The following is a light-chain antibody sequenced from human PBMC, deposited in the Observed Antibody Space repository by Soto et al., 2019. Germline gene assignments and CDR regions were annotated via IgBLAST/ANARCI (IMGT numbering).Light chain of an antibody. CDR2: KVS. CDR1: QSLVFSDGNTY. V-gene: IGKV2-30*01. CDR3: MQATHWPPYT. J-gene: IGKJ2*01. Sequence: VVMAQSPSQLPVTPGPPASLPCWSSQSLVFSDGNTYLNWFQQRPGHSPRRLLYKVSFRDSGVPDRFSGSGSGTAFTLTISRVEAEDVGIYYCMQATHWPPYTFGQGTKLEIK.